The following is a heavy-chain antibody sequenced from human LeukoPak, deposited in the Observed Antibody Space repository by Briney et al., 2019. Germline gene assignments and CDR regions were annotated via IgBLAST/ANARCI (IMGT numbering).Heavy chain of an antibody. V-gene: IGHV3-30-3*01. D-gene: IGHD6-19*01. Sequence: GRSLRLSCAASGFTFSSYAMHWVRRAPGKGLEWVAVISYDGSNKYYADSVKDQFTISRDNSKNTLYLQMNSLRAEDTAVYYCARDMGGSSGSRYYYGMDVWGQGTTVTVSS. CDR1: GFTFSSYA. CDR2: ISYDGSNK. CDR3: ARDMGGSSGSRYYYGMDV. J-gene: IGHJ6*02.